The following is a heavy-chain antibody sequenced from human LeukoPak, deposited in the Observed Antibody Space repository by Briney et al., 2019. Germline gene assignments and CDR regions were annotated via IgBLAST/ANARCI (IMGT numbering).Heavy chain of an antibody. CDR3: AREGYQFLSNNYYYYIDV. CDR1: GYSFRTYE. Sequence: PGGSLRLSCAASGYSFRTYEMNWVRQAPGKGLEWVAYISSIGSTVYYADSVKGRFTISRDNAKNSLYLQMNGLRAEDTAVYYCAREGYQFLSNNYYYYIDVWGKGTTVTVSS. D-gene: IGHD2-2*01. V-gene: IGHV3-48*03. CDR2: ISSIGSTV. J-gene: IGHJ6*03.